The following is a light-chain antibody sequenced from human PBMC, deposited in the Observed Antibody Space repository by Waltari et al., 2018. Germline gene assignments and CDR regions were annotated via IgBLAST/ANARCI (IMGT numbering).Light chain of an antibody. CDR3: QHCYSQTRT. V-gene: IGKV1-39*01. J-gene: IGKJ1*01. CDR2: AAS. Sequence: DNQMTQQSLSLSASVGGRVAITCRASQSISSYLNWYQQKPGKTPKLLIYAASTLQSGIPSRFSGSGSGRDFTLSISSLQPEDFATYCCQHCYSQTRTFGQGTKVEVK. CDR1: QSISSY.